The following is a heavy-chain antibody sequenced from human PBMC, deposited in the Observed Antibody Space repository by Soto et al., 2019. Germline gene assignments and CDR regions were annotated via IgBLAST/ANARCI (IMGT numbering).Heavy chain of an antibody. J-gene: IGHJ4*02. CDR1: GFTFSNYG. D-gene: IGHD3-22*01. CDR3: ARGYFDSDGYYYFDY. CDR2: RSYDGSDK. V-gene: IGHV3-30*03. Sequence: QVQLVESGGGVVQPGRSLRLSCAASGFTFSNYGMHWVRQAPGKGLEWVAVRSYDGSDKNYADSVKGRFTISRDTSKNTLYLQMSSLRPEDTAVYYCARGYFDSDGYYYFDYWGQGTLVTVSS.